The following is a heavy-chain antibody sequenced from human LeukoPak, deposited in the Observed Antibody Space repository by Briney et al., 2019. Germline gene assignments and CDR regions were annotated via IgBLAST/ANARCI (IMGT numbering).Heavy chain of an antibody. J-gene: IGHJ5*02. CDR3: ARDVPGRVDKATRGWFDP. CDR1: GFSLGDNA. V-gene: IGHV3-49*04. D-gene: IGHD5-18*01. Sequence: GGSLRLSCTPSGFSLGDNAMSWVGQAPGKGLEWISYIRSNSYGGTTECAASVRGRFTISRDDSKNIVYLHTSSLQSEDTAVYYCARDVPGRVDKATRGWFDPWGQGTVVTVSS. CDR2: IRSNSYGGTT.